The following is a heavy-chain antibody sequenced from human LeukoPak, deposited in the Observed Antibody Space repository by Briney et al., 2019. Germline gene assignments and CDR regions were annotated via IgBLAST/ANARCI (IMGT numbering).Heavy chain of an antibody. CDR3: AKVGDH. Sequence: GGSLRLSCAASGFTFSSYGMHWVRQAPGKGLEWVAVISYDGSNKYYADSVKGLFTISRDNSKNTLYLQMNSLRAEDTAVYYCAKVGDHWGQGTLVTVSS. CDR2: ISYDGSNK. J-gene: IGHJ4*02. CDR1: GFTFSSYG. V-gene: IGHV3-30*18.